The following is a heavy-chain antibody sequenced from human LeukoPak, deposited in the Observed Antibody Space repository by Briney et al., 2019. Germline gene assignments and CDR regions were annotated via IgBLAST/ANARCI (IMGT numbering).Heavy chain of an antibody. CDR2: IYHTGST. V-gene: IGHV4-34*01. J-gene: IGHJ4*02. CDR3: ARVGGSYNYAEIDS. D-gene: IGHD5-24*01. CDR1: GGSFSGYY. Sequence: SETLSLTCAVYGGSFSGYYWSWIRQPPGKGLEWIGTIYHTGSTYYNPSLKSRVTISVDTSKNQFSLKLSSVTAADTAVYYCARVGGSYNYAEIDSWGQGTLVTVSS.